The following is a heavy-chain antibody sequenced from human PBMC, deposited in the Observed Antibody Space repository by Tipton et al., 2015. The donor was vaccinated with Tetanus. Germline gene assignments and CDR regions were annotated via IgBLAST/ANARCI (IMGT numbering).Heavy chain of an antibody. Sequence: TLSLTCTVSGGSISSYYWSWIRQPPGKGLEWIGYIYYSGSTNYNPSLKSRVTISVDTSKNQFSLKLSSVTAADTAVYYCARLTDYYDSSGSGLFDYWGQGTLVTVSS. V-gene: IGHV4-59*01. D-gene: IGHD3-22*01. CDR3: ARLTDYYDSSGSGLFDY. CDR1: GGSISSYY. CDR2: IYYSGST. J-gene: IGHJ4*02.